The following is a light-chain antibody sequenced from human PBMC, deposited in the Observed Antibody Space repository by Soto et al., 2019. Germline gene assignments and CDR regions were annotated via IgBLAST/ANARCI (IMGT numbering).Light chain of an antibody. J-gene: IGKJ1*01. Sequence: DIQMTQSPSTLSGSVGDRVTITCRASQTISSWLAWYQQKQGKPPKILIYKASTLKSGVPSRFSGSGSGTEFTLTISRLQPDDFETYYCQHYNSYSEAFGQGTKVDIK. V-gene: IGKV1-5*03. CDR3: QHYNSYSEA. CDR2: KAS. CDR1: QTISSW.